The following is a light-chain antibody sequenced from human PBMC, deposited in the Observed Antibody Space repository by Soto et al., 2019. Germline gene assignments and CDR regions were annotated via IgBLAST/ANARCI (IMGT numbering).Light chain of an antibody. V-gene: IGKV1-6*01. J-gene: IGKJ4*01. CDR1: PGIRND. CDR2: AAS. CDR3: LQDYSFPLT. Sequence: AIQMTQSPSSLSASVGDRVTITCRASPGIRNDLGWYQQKPGKAPKLLIYAASSLHSGVPSRFSGSGAGTDFSLTISSLQPEDSATYYCLQDYSFPLTFGGGTRVEIK.